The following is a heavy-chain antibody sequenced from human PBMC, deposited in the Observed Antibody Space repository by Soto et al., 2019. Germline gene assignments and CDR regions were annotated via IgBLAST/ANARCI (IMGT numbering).Heavy chain of an antibody. Sequence: GGSLRLSCAASGFTFSSYGMHWVRQAPGKGLEWVAVISYDGSNKYYADSVKGRFTISRDNSKNTLYLQMNSLRAEDTAVYYCAKDNVDSSGYLPDYWGQGTLVTVS. V-gene: IGHV3-30*18. J-gene: IGHJ4*02. CDR2: ISYDGSNK. CDR3: AKDNVDSSGYLPDY. D-gene: IGHD3-22*01. CDR1: GFTFSSYG.